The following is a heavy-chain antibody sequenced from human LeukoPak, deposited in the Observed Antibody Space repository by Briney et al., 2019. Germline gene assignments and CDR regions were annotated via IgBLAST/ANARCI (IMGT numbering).Heavy chain of an antibody. Sequence: ASVKVSCEVSGYTLTELSMHWVRQAPGKGLEWMGGFDPEDGETIYAQKFQGRVTMTEDTSADTAYMELSSLRSEDTAVYYCATSAFGVAYTRDRLYYYYYMDVWGKGTTVTVSS. CDR1: GYTLTELS. J-gene: IGHJ6*03. V-gene: IGHV1-24*01. CDR3: ATSAFGVAYTRDRLYYYYYMDV. D-gene: IGHD3-3*01. CDR2: FDPEDGET.